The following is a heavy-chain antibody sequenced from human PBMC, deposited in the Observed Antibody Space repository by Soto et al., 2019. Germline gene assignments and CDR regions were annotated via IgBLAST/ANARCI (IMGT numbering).Heavy chain of an antibody. CDR1: GFTFSSYS. Sequence: EVQLVESGGGLVKPGGSLRLSCAASGFTFSSYSMNWVRQAPGKGLEWVSSISSSSSYIYYADSVKGRFTISRDNAKNSLYLQMNSLRAEDTAVYYGARDVYSSSSYFDYWGQGTLVTVSS. D-gene: IGHD6-6*01. CDR3: ARDVYSSSSYFDY. CDR2: ISSSSSYI. J-gene: IGHJ4*02. V-gene: IGHV3-21*01.